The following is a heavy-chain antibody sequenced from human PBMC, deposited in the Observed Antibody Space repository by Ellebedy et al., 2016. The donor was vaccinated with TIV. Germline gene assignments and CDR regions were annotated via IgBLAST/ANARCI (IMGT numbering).Heavy chain of an antibody. CDR1: GFTFSSYA. V-gene: IGHV3-23*01. CDR3: AKGRGGGSDSSAPRYYFDY. Sequence: GESLKISCAASGFTFSSYAMSWVRQAPGKGLEWVSGFGLSGDTTYYVDSVKGRFTVSRDNSKNTLYLQMNSLRAEDTAIYYCAKGRGGGSDSSAPRYYFDYWGLGTLVTVSS. D-gene: IGHD3-22*01. CDR2: FGLSGDTT. J-gene: IGHJ4*02.